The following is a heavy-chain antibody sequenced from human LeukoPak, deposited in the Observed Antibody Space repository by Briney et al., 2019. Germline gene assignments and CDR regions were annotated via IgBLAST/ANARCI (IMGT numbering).Heavy chain of an antibody. D-gene: IGHD5-12*01. CDR1: GGSISSYY. Sequence: SETLSLTCTVSGGSISSYYWSWIRQPPGKGLEWIGYIYYSGGTNYNPSLKSRVTISVDTSKNQFSLKLSSVTAADTAVYYCARRYGGYGDWGQGTLVTVSS. J-gene: IGHJ4*02. CDR2: IYYSGGT. V-gene: IGHV4-59*08. CDR3: ARRYGGYGD.